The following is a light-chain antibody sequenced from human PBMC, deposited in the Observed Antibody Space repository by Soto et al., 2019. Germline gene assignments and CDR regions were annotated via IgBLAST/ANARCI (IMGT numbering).Light chain of an antibody. CDR2: KAS. Sequence: IQITQSPSTLSASVGDRVTITCRASQSISNYLAWYQQKPGKAPKLLIYKASTLESGVPSRFSGSGSGTEFTLTISSLQPDDFATYYCQQYNSFGQGTRLEIK. V-gene: IGKV1-5*03. CDR3: QQYNS. CDR1: QSISNY. J-gene: IGKJ5*01.